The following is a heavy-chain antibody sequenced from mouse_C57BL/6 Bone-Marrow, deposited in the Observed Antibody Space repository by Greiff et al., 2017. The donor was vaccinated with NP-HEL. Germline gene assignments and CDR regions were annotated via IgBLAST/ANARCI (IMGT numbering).Heavy chain of an antibody. CDR2: IYPGNSDT. Sequence: VQLKQSGTVLARPGASVKMSCKTSGYTFTSYWMHWVKQRPGQGLEWIGAIYPGNSDTSYNQKFKGKAKLTAVTSASTAYMELSSLTNEDSAVYYCTRVLLRSLYWYFDVWGTGTTVTVSS. J-gene: IGHJ1*03. CDR1: GYTFTSYW. V-gene: IGHV1-5*01. CDR3: TRVLLRSLYWYFDV. D-gene: IGHD1-1*01.